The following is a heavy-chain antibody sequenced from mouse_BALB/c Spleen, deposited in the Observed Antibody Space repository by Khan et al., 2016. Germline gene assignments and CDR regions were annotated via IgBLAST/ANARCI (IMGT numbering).Heavy chain of an antibody. D-gene: IGHD2-10*02. CDR2: IWPGGST. Sequence: QVQLKESGPGLVAPSQSLSITCTVTGFSLTTYGIHWVRQPPGKGLQWLGVIWPGGSTKYNSALMSRLSISKDNSKSQVFLTMNRLQIDDTAIYXCARVQYGNYDFFDYWGQGTTLTVSS. CDR1: GFSLTTYG. V-gene: IGHV2-9*02. J-gene: IGHJ2*01. CDR3: ARVQYGNYDFFDY.